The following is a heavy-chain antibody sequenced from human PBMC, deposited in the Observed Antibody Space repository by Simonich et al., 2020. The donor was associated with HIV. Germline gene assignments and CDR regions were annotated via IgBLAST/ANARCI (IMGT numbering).Heavy chain of an antibody. J-gene: IGHJ4*02. D-gene: IGHD3-10*01. V-gene: IGHV3-9*01. Sequence: EVQLVESGGGLVQPGRSLRLSCAASGFTFDDYAMHWVRQAPGKGRGWVSGISWNSGSIGYADSVKGRVTISRDNAKNSLYLQMNSLRAEDTALYYCAKDKGAYYGSGSPVYWGQGTLVTVSS. CDR1: GFTFDDYA. CDR3: AKDKGAYYGSGSPVY. CDR2: ISWNSGSI.